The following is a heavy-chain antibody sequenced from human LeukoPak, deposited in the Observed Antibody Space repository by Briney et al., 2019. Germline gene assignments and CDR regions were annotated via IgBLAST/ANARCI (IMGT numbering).Heavy chain of an antibody. Sequence: NPSETLSLTCSVSGMSITSRHYWGWIRQPPGKGLEWIGSTSHSDSPYYNPSLESRVSVSLDTSRNQFSLKLTSVTAADTAVYYCARGIDSSSWYRYYFDYWGQGTLVTVSS. V-gene: IGHV4-38-2*02. D-gene: IGHD6-13*01. CDR3: ARGIDSSSWYRYYFDY. CDR1: GMSITSRHY. J-gene: IGHJ4*02. CDR2: TSHSDSP.